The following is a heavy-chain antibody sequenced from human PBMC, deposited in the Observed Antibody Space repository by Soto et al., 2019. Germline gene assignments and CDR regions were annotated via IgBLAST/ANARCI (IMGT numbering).Heavy chain of an antibody. D-gene: IGHD3-10*01. J-gene: IGHJ4*02. V-gene: IGHV4-34*01. CDR3: ARVARYYYGSGSYYTN. CDR2: INHSGST. CDR1: GGSFSGYY. Sequence: SETLSLTCAVYGGSFSGYYWSWIRQPPGKGLEWIGEINHSGSTNYNPSLKSRVTISVDTSKNQFSLKLSSVTAADTAVYYCARVARYYYGSGSYYTNWGQGTLVTVSS.